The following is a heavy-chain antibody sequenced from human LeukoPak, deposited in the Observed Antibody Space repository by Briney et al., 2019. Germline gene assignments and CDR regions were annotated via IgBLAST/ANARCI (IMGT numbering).Heavy chain of an antibody. Sequence: PGGSLRLSCAASGFTFSNYAMHWVRQAPGKGLEWVAVISYDDGTNKFYADSVKGRFTISRDNSKNTLYLQMNSLSADDTGVYYCARDHLGPMDYWGQGTLVTVSS. CDR2: ISYDDGTNK. CDR3: ARDHLGPMDY. V-gene: IGHV3-30-3*01. CDR1: GFTFSNYA. D-gene: IGHD1-26*01. J-gene: IGHJ4*02.